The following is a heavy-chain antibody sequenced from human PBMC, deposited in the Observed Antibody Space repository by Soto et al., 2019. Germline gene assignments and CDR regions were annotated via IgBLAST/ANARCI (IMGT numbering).Heavy chain of an antibody. CDR3: ASTRTIFGVVMVGWFDP. CDR2: IYYSGST. D-gene: IGHD3-3*01. CDR1: GGSISSGGYY. V-gene: IGHV4-31*03. J-gene: IGHJ5*02. Sequence: QVQLQESGPGLVKPSQTLSLTCTVSGGSISSGGYYWSWIRQHPGKGLEWIGYIYYSGSTYYNPSLKSRVTISVDTSKNQFSLKLSSVTAADTAVYYCASTRTIFGVVMVGWFDPWGQGTLVTVSS.